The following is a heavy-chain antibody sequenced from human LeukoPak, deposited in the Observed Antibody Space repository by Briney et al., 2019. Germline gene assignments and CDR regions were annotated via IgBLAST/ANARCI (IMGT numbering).Heavy chain of an antibody. V-gene: IGHV3-48*01. Sequence: GGSLRLSCAASGFTFNSYSMNWVRQAPGKGLEWVSYISSSSSTIYYADSVKGRFTISRDNAKNSLYLQMNSLRAEDTAVYYCARERGELSSSSPYYYMDVWGKGTTVTVSS. J-gene: IGHJ6*03. CDR1: GFTFNSYS. CDR2: ISSSSSTI. D-gene: IGHD3-16*02. CDR3: ARERGELSSSSPYYYMDV.